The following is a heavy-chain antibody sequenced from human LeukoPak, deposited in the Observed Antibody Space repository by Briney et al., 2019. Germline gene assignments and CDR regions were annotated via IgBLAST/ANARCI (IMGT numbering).Heavy chain of an antibody. CDR2: IFYSGST. J-gene: IGHJ6*03. V-gene: IGHV4-39*07. CDR1: GGSISTSNYY. D-gene: IGHD3-10*01. Sequence: PSETLSLTCTVSGGSISTSNYYWGWIRQPPGKGLEWIGNIFYSGSTYYSPSVKSRVTISLDTSRNQFSLKLTSVTAADTAVYYCARGKGSHYYSYFYMDVWGKGTTVTVSS. CDR3: ARGKGSHYYSYFYMDV.